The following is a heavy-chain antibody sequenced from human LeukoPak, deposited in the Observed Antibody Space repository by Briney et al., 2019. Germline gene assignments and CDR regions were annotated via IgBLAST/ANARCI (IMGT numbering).Heavy chain of an antibody. CDR2: ISGGGGTT. CDR1: GFTVSSNY. V-gene: IGHV3-23*01. J-gene: IGHJ4*01. Sequence: PGGSLRLSCAASGFTVSSNYMNWVRQAPGRGLEWVSTISGGGGTTHYADSVKGRFIISRDNSKNTLYLQMNSLRVEDTAVYYCTRGHSSGWYYFDYWGHGTLVTVSS. CDR3: TRGHSSGWYYFDY. D-gene: IGHD6-19*01.